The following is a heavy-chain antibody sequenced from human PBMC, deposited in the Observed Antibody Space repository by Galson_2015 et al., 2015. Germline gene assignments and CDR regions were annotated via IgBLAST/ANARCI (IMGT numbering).Heavy chain of an antibody. CDR3: ARDESMSAAGTDY. CDR2: IWYDGSNK. V-gene: IGHV3-33*01. Sequence: LRLSCAASGFTFRSYGMHWVRQAPGQGLEWVAVIWYDGSNKYYTDSVKGRFTISRDNSKKTLYLQMNSLRAEDTAVYYCARDESMSAAGTDYWGQGTLVTVSS. D-gene: IGHD6-13*01. CDR1: GFTFRSYG. J-gene: IGHJ4*02.